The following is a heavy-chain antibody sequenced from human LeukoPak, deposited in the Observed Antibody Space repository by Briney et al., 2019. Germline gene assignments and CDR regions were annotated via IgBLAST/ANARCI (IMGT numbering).Heavy chain of an antibody. V-gene: IGHV3-53*01. Sequence: GGSLRLSCAASGFTVSSNYMSWVRQAPGKGLEWVSVIYSGGSTYYADSVKGRFTISRGNSKNTLYLQMNSLRAEDTAVYYCARGNMDDPIDYWGQGTLVTVSS. CDR1: GFTVSSNY. J-gene: IGHJ4*02. CDR2: IYSGGST. CDR3: ARGNMDDPIDY. D-gene: IGHD2/OR15-2a*01.